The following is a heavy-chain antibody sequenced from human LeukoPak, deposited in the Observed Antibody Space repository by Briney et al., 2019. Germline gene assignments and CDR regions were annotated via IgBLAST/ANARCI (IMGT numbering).Heavy chain of an antibody. CDR3: AREGYYEFWSGYLPGYYYYYMDV. D-gene: IGHD3-3*01. V-gene: IGHV3-72*01. CDR1: GFTFSDHY. CDR2: TRNKANSYTT. Sequence: GGSLRLSCAASGFTFSDHYMDWVRQAPGQGLEWVGRTRNKANSYTTEYAASVKGRFTISRDDSKNSLYLQMHSLKTEDTAVYYCAREGYYEFWSGYLPGYYYYYMDVWGKGTTVTVSS. J-gene: IGHJ6*03.